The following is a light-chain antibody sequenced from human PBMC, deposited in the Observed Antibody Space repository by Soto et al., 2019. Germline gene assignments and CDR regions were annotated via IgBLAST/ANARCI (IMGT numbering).Light chain of an antibody. CDR2: AAS. CDR1: QSITTL. Sequence: DIQMTQSPSSLSASVGDTVTITCRASQSITTLLNWYQKKPGKAPNLLIYAASSLRSGVPSRFSGAGSGTEFSLTISALQPEDFASYFCQQSSNIPLTFGGGIKVDI. V-gene: IGKV1-39*01. CDR3: QQSSNIPLT. J-gene: IGKJ4*01.